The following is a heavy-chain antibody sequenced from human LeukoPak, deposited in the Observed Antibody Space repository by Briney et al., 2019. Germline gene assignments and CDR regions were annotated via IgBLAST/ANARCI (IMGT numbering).Heavy chain of an antibody. CDR1: GFTFNRCW. J-gene: IGHJ1*01. CDR2: INPDGRDT. D-gene: IGHD2-21*02. CDR3: TSWGDTTAEYFQR. Sequence: GGSLRLSCVVSGFTFNRCWMNWVRQAPGKGLEWVAHINPDGRDTYYVDSVKGRFTISRDNAQNSMYLQMNGLRVEDTAVYYCTSWGDTTAEYFQRWGQGTLVTVSS. V-gene: IGHV3-7*01.